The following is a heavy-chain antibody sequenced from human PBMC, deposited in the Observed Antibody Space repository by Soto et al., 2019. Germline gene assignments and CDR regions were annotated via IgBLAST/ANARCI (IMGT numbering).Heavy chain of an antibody. CDR1: GFTFSSYG. D-gene: IGHD3-16*01. V-gene: IGHV3-30*18. J-gene: IGHJ6*02. CDR2: ISYDGSNK. CDR3: AKGRGLGGYYYGMDV. Sequence: ESGGGVVQPGRSLRLSCAASGFTFSSYGMHWVRQAPGKGLEWVAVISYDGSNKYYADSVKGRFTISRDNSKNTLYLQMNSLRAEDTAVYYCAKGRGLGGYYYGMDVWGQGTTVTVSS.